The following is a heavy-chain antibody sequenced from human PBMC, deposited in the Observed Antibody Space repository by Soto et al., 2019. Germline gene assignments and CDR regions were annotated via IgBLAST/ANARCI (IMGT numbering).Heavy chain of an antibody. D-gene: IGHD2-15*01. J-gene: IGHJ4*02. CDR1: GFAFSSSG. CDR2: ISFDGNNK. V-gene: IGHV3-30*18. Sequence: QVQLVESGGGVVRPGTSLRLSCAASGFAFSSSGMHWVRQAPGKGLEWVAVISFDGNNKYHADSVKGRFTISRDNSKNTLDMQMNSLRVEYTSVFFCVKVQRDGSGGNYEPSDYWGQVAPVTVSS. CDR3: VKVQRDGSGGNYEPSDY.